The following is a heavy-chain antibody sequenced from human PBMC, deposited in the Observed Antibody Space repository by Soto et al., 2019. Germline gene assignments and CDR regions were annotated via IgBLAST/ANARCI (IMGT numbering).Heavy chain of an antibody. V-gene: IGHV1-3*01. CDR2: INPDNGNT. CDR3: ARGVATGKYDL. CDR1: GYTFTRYT. Sequence: ASVKVSCKASGYTFTRYTMNWVRQAPGQRLEWMGWINPDNGNTKSSQKFQDRVIITRDTSASTAYMDLSSLRSEDTAVYYCARGVATGKYDLSGQGTLVTVSS. J-gene: IGHJ5*02.